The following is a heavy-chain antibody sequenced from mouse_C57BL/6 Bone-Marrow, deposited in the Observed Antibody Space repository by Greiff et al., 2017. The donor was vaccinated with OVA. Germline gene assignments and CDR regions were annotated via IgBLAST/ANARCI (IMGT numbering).Heavy chain of an antibody. V-gene: IGHV2-2*01. CDR3: ARKNYSNWGFAY. CDR1: GFSLTSYG. D-gene: IGHD2-5*01. J-gene: IGHJ3*01. Sequence: QVQLQQSGPGLVQPSQSLSITCTVSGFSLTSYGVHWVRQSPGKGLEWLGVIWSGGSTDYNAAFISRLSISKDNSKSQVFFKMNSLQADDTAIYYCARKNYSNWGFAYWGQGTLVTVSA. CDR2: IWSGGST.